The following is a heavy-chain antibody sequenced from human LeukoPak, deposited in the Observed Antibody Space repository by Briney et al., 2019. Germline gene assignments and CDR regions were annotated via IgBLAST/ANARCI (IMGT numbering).Heavy chain of an antibody. Sequence: SETLSLTCTVSGGSISSFYWSWIRQPPGKGLEWIGYILYSGNTNYNPSLKSRVTISLDTSKNQFSLKLSSVTAADTAVYYCARADDSSGYDFDYWGQGTLVTVSS. CDR2: ILYSGNT. D-gene: IGHD3-22*01. CDR3: ARADDSSGYDFDY. J-gene: IGHJ4*02. V-gene: IGHV4-59*01. CDR1: GGSISSFY.